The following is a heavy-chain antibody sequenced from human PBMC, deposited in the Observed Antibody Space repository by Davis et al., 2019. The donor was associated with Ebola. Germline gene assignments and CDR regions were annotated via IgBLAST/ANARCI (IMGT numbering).Heavy chain of an antibody. CDR1: GFTFSSYG. CDR3: GRGVGSYQAEYYFDY. J-gene: IGHJ4*02. D-gene: IGHD1-26*01. V-gene: IGHV3-33*01. CDR2: IWYDGSNK. Sequence: GGSLRLSCAASGFTFSSYGMHWVRQAPGKGLEWVAVIWYDGSNKYYADSVKGRFTISRDNSKNTLYLQMNSLRAEDTAVYYCGRGVGSYQAEYYFDYWGQGTLVTVSS.